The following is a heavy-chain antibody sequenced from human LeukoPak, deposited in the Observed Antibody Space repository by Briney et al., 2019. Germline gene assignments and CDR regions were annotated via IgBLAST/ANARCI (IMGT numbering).Heavy chain of an antibody. J-gene: IGHJ4*02. V-gene: IGHV3-11*06. CDR3: ARDPTPKWELLPYFDY. Sequence: GGSLRLSCAASGFTLSDYYMSWIRQAPGKGLEWVSYISSSSSYTNYADSVKGRFTISRDNAKNSLYLQMNSLRAEDTAVYYCARDPTPKWELLPYFDYWGQGTLVTVSS. CDR1: GFTLSDYY. D-gene: IGHD1-26*01. CDR2: ISSSSSYT.